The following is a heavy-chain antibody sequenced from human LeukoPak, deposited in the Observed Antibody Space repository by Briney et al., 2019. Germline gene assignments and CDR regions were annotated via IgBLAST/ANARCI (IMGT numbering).Heavy chain of an antibody. Sequence: GGSLRLSCAASGFTFSSFDMHWVRQPTGQGLEWVPTIGTASDTHYPGSVEGRFTLSRDNAKNSLYLQMNSLTAGDTAVYYCARGPPRGKYYYMDVWGKGTTVTVSS. CDR1: GFTFSSFD. J-gene: IGHJ6*03. CDR3: ARGPPRGKYYYMDV. CDR2: IGTASDT. D-gene: IGHD1-1*01. V-gene: IGHV3-13*01.